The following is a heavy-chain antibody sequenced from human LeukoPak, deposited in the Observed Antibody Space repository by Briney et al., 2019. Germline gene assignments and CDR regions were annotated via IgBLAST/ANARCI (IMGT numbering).Heavy chain of an antibody. CDR1: GFTFSTYG. J-gene: IGHJ6*02. D-gene: IGHD2-15*01. CDR3: TRDFHPFWGGCSREAYYYYGMDV. V-gene: IGHV3-48*04. CDR2: ISSSGSNI. Sequence: GGSLRLSCAASGFTFSTYGMNWVRQAPGKGLEWVSYISSSGSNIYYADSVKGRFTISRDNAKNSLYLQMNSLRAEDTAVYYCTRDFHPFWGGCSREAYYYYGMDVWGQGTTVTVSS.